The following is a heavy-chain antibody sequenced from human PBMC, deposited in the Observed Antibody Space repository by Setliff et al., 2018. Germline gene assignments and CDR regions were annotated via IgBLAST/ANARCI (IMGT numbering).Heavy chain of an antibody. CDR3: AKTKGFGDGWFDP. D-gene: IGHD3-10*01. CDR1: AYSFSGYY. V-gene: IGHV1-2*02. Sequence: GASVKVSCKTSAYSFSGYYIHWVRQAPGQGLEWMGWINTNNGGTKYAQTFQGRVTMTRDTSITTAYMELSRLTSDDTAVYYCAKTKGFGDGWFDPWGQVTLVTVSS. J-gene: IGHJ5*02. CDR2: INTNNGGT.